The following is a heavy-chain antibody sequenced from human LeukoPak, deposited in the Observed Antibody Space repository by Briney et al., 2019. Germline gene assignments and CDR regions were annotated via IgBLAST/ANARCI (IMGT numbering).Heavy chain of an antibody. Sequence: PGGSLRLSCAASEFTFSNFGMNWVRQAPGKGLEWVSYISGSSSSIYYADSVRGRVTISRDNAKNSLYLQMNSLRDEDTAVYYCAIDSGGSSGWYYFDYWGQGTLVTVSS. V-gene: IGHV3-48*02. J-gene: IGHJ4*02. CDR2: ISGSSSSI. CDR1: EFTFSNFG. D-gene: IGHD6-13*01. CDR3: AIDSGGSSGWYYFDY.